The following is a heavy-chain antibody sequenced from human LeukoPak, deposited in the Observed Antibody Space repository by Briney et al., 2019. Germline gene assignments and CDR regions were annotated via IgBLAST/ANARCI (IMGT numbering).Heavy chain of an antibody. CDR2: ISYDGSNK. CDR3: ARDFGGRNYFNY. Sequence: GGSLRLSCAASGFTFSSYAMHWVRQAPGKGLEWVAVISYDGSNKYYADSVKGRFTISRDNSKNTLYLQMISLRAEDTALHYCARDFGGRNYFNYWGQGTLVTVSS. CDR1: GFTFSSYA. D-gene: IGHD2-15*01. V-gene: IGHV3-30-3*01. J-gene: IGHJ4*02.